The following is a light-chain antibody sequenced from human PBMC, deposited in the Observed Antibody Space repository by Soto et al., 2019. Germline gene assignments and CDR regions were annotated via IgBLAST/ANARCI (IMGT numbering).Light chain of an antibody. CDR1: QSLRSS. Sequence: VMTQSPATLSVSPGERATLSCRASQSLRSSLAWYQQKPGQAPRLLIYGASTRATGIPARFSGSGSGTEFTLTISSLQSEDFAVYFCQQYNIWPQTFGQGNKVEIK. CDR2: GAS. V-gene: IGKV3-15*01. CDR3: QQYNIWPQT. J-gene: IGKJ1*01.